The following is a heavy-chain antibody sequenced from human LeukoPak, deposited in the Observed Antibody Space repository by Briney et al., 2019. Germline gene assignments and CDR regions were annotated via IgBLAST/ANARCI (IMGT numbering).Heavy chain of an antibody. D-gene: IGHD4-23*01. V-gene: IGHV4-39*01. CDR3: ARRGRFAGNIFWE. J-gene: IGHJ4*02. CDR1: GGSISSSSYY. CDR2: IYYTGTT. Sequence: PSETLSLTCTVSGGSISSSSYYWGWIRQSPGKGLEWIGSIYYTGTTYYGPSLKSRLTISVDTSENQFSLRLSSVTAADTAVYYCARRGRFAGNIFWEWGQGTHVTASS.